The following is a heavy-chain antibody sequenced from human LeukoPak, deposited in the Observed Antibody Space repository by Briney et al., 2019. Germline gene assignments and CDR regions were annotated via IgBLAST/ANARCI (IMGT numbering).Heavy chain of an antibody. CDR1: GYTFTGYY. V-gene: IGHV1-2*02. Sequence: ASVKVSCKASGYTFTGYYMHWVRQAPGQGLEWMGWINPNSGGTNYAQKLQGRVTMTTDTSTSTAYMELRSLRSDDTAVYYCARGGCSSTSCYPDYWGQGTLVTVSS. CDR3: ARGGCSSTSCYPDY. D-gene: IGHD2-2*01. CDR2: INPNSGGT. J-gene: IGHJ4*02.